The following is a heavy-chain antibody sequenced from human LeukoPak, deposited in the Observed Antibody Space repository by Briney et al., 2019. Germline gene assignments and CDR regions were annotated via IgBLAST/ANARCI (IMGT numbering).Heavy chain of an antibody. D-gene: IGHD2-2*01. CDR2: IDPSDSYT. CDR3: AREVGRVRYFDY. CDR1: GYTFSSYW. Sequence: GESLRISCKGSGYTFSSYWISWVRQMPGKGLEWMGRIDPSDSYTNYSPSFQGHVTISADKSISTAYLQWSSLKASDIAMHYCAREVGRVRYFDYWGQGSLVTVSS. J-gene: IGHJ4*02. V-gene: IGHV5-10-1*01.